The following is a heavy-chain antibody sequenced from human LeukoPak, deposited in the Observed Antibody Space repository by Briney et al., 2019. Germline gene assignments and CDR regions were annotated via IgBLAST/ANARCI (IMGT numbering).Heavy chain of an antibody. CDR2: ISISSSYI. CDR3: ARSDSSDYYFDY. D-gene: IGHD3-22*01. J-gene: IGHJ4*02. V-gene: IGHV3-21*01. Sequence: GGSLRLSCAASGFTFSNYAMNWVRQAPGKGLEWVSSISISSSYIYYADSVKGRFTISRDNAKNSLYLQMNSLRAEDTAVYYCARSDSSDYYFDYWGQGTLVTVSS. CDR1: GFTFSNYA.